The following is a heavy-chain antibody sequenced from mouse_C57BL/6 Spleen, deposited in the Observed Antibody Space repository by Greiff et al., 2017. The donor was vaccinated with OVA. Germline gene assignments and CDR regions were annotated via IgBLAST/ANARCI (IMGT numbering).Heavy chain of an antibody. D-gene: IGHD1-1*01. CDR1: GYTFTSYW. Sequence: QVQLQQSGAELAKPGASVKLSCKASGYTFTSYWMHWVKQRPGQGLEWIGYINPSSGYTEYNEKFKGKATLTSDTSSSTAYMQLSSLTSEDSAIYFCARFITTVVAPYYFDYWGQGTTLTVSS. CDR2: INPSSGYT. CDR3: ARFITTVVAPYYFDY. V-gene: IGHV1-7*01. J-gene: IGHJ2*01.